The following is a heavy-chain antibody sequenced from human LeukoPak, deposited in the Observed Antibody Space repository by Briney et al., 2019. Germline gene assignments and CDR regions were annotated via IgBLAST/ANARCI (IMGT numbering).Heavy chain of an antibody. Sequence: GGSLRLSCAASGFTFNNYAMNWVRQAPGKGLEWVSAISGGGSTLYADSVKGRFTISRDDSKYTLHLQMNSLRAEDTAVYYCAKTASATPQYYYYMDVWGKGTTVTVSS. CDR3: AKTASATPQYYYYMDV. V-gene: IGHV3-23*01. CDR2: ISGGGST. J-gene: IGHJ6*03. CDR1: GFTFNNYA. D-gene: IGHD2-2*01.